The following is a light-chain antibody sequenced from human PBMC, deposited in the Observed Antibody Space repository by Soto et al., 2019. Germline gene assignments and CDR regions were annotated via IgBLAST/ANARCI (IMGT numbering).Light chain of an antibody. CDR3: SSFTSTSTVR. V-gene: IGLV2-14*01. J-gene: IGLJ2*01. Sequence: QSVLTQPASVSGSLGQSITISCTGTSSDIGGHNYVSWYQLHPGKAPKVLIFEVITRPAGVSTRFSGSKSGNVASLTISGLRREDEGDYYGSSFTSTSTVRLGGGTKLTML. CDR2: EVI. CDR1: SSDIGGHNY.